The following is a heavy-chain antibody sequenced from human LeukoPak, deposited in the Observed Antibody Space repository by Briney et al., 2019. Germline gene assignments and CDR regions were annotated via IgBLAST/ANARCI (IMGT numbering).Heavy chain of an antibody. D-gene: IGHD3-10*01. CDR2: IIPILGIA. J-gene: IGHJ6*02. Sequence: SVKVSCKASGGTFSSYAISWVRQAPGQGLEWVGRIIPILGIANYAQKFQGRVTITADKSTSTAYMELSSLRSEDTAVYYCARGMVRGVRTPYGMDVWGQGTTVTVSS. V-gene: IGHV1-69*04. CDR1: GGTFSSYA. CDR3: ARGMVRGVRTPYGMDV.